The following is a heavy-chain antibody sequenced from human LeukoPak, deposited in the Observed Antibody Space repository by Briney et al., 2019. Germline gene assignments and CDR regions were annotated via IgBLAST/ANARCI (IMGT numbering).Heavy chain of an antibody. CDR3: ARSAYYDSSGYYFDY. D-gene: IGHD3-22*01. CDR2: INWNGGST. CDR1: GFTFDGYG. V-gene: IGHV3-20*04. Sequence: PGGSLSLSCAASGFTFDGYGMSWVRQAPGKGLGWVSGINWNGGSTVDADSVKGRLTISKDNAKTSLYLQMSSLRAEDTALYYCARSAYYDSSGYYFDYWGQGTLVTVSS. J-gene: IGHJ4*02.